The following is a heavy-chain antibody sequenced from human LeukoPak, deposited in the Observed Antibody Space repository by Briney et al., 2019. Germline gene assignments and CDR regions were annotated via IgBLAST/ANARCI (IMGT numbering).Heavy chain of an antibody. CDR3: ATFAGVVQGGLRL. D-gene: IGHD2-15*01. CDR1: GFTSSALW. CDR2: IKKDGSEK. J-gene: IGHJ6*04. V-gene: IGHV3-7*01. Sequence: HPGGSLRPSCVASGFTSSALWMSWVRRPPGKGLEWVANIKKDGSEKEYVDSVKGRFSNFRDNAKNSVFLQMNSLRAEDTAVYYCATFAGVVQGGLRLWGTAATVIFSS.